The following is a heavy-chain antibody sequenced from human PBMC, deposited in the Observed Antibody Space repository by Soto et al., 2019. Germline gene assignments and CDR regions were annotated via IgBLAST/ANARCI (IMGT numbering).Heavy chain of an antibody. D-gene: IGHD3-10*01. CDR3: ARGSTDSYPGSRIFDF. CDR1: GLTFGSRA. J-gene: IGHJ4*02. Sequence: GGSLRLSCVASGLTFGSRAMSWVRQASGEGLQWVSTITDTGGDAKYADSVRGRFVISRDNSKKTLYLQMTSLTAEDSAMYYCARGSTDSYPGSRIFDFWGRGTLVTVSS. CDR2: ITDTGGDA. V-gene: IGHV3-23*01.